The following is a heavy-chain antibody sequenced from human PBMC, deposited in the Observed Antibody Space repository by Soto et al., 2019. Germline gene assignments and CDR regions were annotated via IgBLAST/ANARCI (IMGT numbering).Heavy chain of an antibody. V-gene: IGHV3-30*18. CDR1: GFTFSSYG. CDR3: AETRWDYGGNSVGYFYY. CDR2: ISYDGSNK. Sequence: GGSLRLSCAASGFTFSSYGMHWVRQAPGKGLEWVAVISYDGSNKYYADSVKGRFTIPRDNSKNTLYLQMNSLRAEDTAVYYCAETRWDYGGNSVGYFYYWGQGTLVTVSS. J-gene: IGHJ4*03. D-gene: IGHD4-17*01.